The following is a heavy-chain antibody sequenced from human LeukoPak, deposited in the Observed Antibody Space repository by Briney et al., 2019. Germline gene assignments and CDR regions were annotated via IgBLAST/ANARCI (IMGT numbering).Heavy chain of an antibody. J-gene: IGHJ5*02. V-gene: IGHV3-9*01. Sequence: GGSLRLSCAASGFTFDDYAMHWVRQAPGKGLEWVSGISWNSGSIGYADSVKGRFTISRDNAKNSLYLQMNSLRAEDTAVYYCARDRLQWLDNNWFDPWGQGTLVTVSS. CDR3: ARDRLQWLDNNWFDP. D-gene: IGHD6-19*01. CDR2: ISWNSGSI. CDR1: GFTFDDYA.